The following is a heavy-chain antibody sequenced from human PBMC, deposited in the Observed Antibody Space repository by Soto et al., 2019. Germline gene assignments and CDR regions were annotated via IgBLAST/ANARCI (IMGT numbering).Heavy chain of an antibody. CDR3: ARKGYSSSWWTAFDI. J-gene: IGHJ3*02. CDR1: GGSFSGYY. CDR2: INHSGST. V-gene: IGHV4-34*01. D-gene: IGHD6-13*01. Sequence: SETLSLTCAIYGGSFSGYYWSWIRQPPGKGLEWIGEINHSGSTNYNPSLKSRVTISVDTSKNQFSLKLSSVTAADTAVYYCARKGYSSSWWTAFDIWGQGTMVTVS.